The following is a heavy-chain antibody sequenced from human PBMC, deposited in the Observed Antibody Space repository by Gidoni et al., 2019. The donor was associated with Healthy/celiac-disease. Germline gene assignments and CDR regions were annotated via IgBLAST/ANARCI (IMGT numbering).Heavy chain of an antibody. V-gene: IGHV1-2*02. CDR2: INPNSGGT. Sequence: QVQLVQSGAEVKKPGASVTVSCQASGYTFTGYYMHWVRQAPGQGLEWMGWINPNSGGTNYAQKFQGRVTMTRDTSISTAYMELSRLRSDDTAVYYCARSLLWFGEAYYGMDVWGQGTTVTVSS. D-gene: IGHD3-10*01. CDR3: ARSLLWFGEAYYGMDV. CDR1: GYTFTGYY. J-gene: IGHJ6*02.